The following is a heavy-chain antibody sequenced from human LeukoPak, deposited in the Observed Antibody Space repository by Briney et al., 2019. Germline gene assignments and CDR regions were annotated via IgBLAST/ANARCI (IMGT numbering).Heavy chain of an antibody. J-gene: IGHJ3*02. D-gene: IGHD4-17*01. Sequence: PSETLSLTCTVSGGSISSYYWSWIRRPPGKGLEWIGYIYYSGSTNYNPSLKSRVTISVDTSKNQFSLKLSSVTAADTAVYYCARPHDYGAIGAFDIWGQGTMVTVSS. CDR2: IYYSGST. V-gene: IGHV4-59*08. CDR3: ARPHDYGAIGAFDI. CDR1: GGSISSYY.